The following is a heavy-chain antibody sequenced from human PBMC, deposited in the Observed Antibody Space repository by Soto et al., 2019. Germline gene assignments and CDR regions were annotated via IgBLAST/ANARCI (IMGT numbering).Heavy chain of an antibody. J-gene: IGHJ6*03. CDR2: IWYDGSNK. CDR1: GFTFSSYG. D-gene: IGHD5-12*01. Sequence: GGSLRLSCAASGFTFSSYGMHWVRQAPGKGLEWVAVIWYDGSNKYYADSVKGRFTISRDNSKNTLYLQMNSLRAEDTAVYYCARVGRVVDIVATMYMDVWGKGTTVTVSS. V-gene: IGHV3-33*01. CDR3: ARVGRVVDIVATMYMDV.